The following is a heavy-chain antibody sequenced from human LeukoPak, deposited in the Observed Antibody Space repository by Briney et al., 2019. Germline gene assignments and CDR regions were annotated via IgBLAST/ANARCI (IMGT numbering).Heavy chain of an antibody. J-gene: IGHJ4*02. Sequence: GGSLRLSCAASGFTFSDYYMSWIRQAPGKGLEWVSYISSSGSTIYYADSVKGRSTISRDNAKNSLYLQMNSLRAEDTAVYYCARDHSTGYCSGGSCYSGGYWGQGTLVTVSS. D-gene: IGHD2-15*01. CDR3: ARDHSTGYCSGGSCYSGGY. V-gene: IGHV3-11*01. CDR1: GFTFSDYY. CDR2: ISSSGSTI.